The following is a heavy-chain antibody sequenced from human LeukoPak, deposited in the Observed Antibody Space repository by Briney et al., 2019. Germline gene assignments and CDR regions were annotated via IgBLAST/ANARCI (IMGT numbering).Heavy chain of an antibody. CDR1: GGSISSGSYY. J-gene: IGHJ4*02. Sequence: PSETLSLTCTVSGGSISSGSYYWRWIRQPAGKGLEWIGRIYTSGSTNYNPSLKSRVTISVDTSKNQFSLKLSSVTAADTAVYYCARVSSWFDGFDYWGQGTLVTVSS. D-gene: IGHD6-13*01. CDR3: ARVSSWFDGFDY. CDR2: IYTSGST. V-gene: IGHV4-61*02.